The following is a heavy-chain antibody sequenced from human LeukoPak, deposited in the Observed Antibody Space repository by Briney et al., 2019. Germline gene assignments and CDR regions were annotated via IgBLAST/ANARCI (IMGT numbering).Heavy chain of an antibody. D-gene: IGHD4-11*01. CDR3: ARGQGTVTTH. V-gene: IGHV4-34*01. CDR1: GGSFSGYY. Sequence: SETLSLTCAVSGGSFSGYYWTWIRQAPGKGLEWIGEINHSGSANYNPPLMSRVTISLDTSKNHFSLNLSSVTAADTAVYYCARGQGTVTTHWGQGTLVTVSS. CDR2: INHSGSA. J-gene: IGHJ4*02.